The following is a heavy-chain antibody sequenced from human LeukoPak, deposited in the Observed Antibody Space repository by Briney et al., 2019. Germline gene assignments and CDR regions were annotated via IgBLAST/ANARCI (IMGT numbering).Heavy chain of an antibody. CDR3: ARGHDFWSGYYTWFDP. J-gene: IGHJ5*02. Sequence: SETLSLTCAVSADSFSSHYWTWIRQSPGKGLEWIGYISYIGSTNYNPSLKSRVTISVDTSKNQFSLKLSSVTAADTAVYYCARGHDFWSGYYTWFDPWGQGTLVTVSS. CDR1: ADSFSSHY. CDR2: ISYIGST. V-gene: IGHV4-59*11. D-gene: IGHD3-3*01.